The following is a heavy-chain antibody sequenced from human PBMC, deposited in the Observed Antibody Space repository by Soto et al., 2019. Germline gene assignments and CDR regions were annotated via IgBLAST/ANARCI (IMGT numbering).Heavy chain of an antibody. J-gene: IGHJ4*02. CDR1: GGSISSGGYY. V-gene: IGHV4-31*03. CDR2: IYYSGSP. CDR3: ARRVRYCSSTSCYRDTYDY. Sequence: QVQLQESGPGLVKPSQTLSLTCTVSGGSISSGGYYWSWIRQHPGKGLEWSGYIYYSGSPYYNPSLKSRVTISVDTSKNRFSLKLSSVTAADTAVYYCARRVRYCSSTSCYRDTYDYWGQGTLVTVSS. D-gene: IGHD2-2*01.